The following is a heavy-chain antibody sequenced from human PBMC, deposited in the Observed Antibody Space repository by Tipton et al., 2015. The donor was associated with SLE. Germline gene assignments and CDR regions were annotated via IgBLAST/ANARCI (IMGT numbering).Heavy chain of an antibody. CDR3: ARDLGYYYGSGAYYAADI. D-gene: IGHD3-10*01. V-gene: IGHV1-2*02. Sequence: QLVQSGAEVKNPGASVKVSCKASAYTFTAYYVHWVRQAPGQGLEWMGWLDPNSGDRYSAQKFQGRLTMTRDTSITTAYMELSGLKSDDTAVYFCARDLGYYYGSGAYYAADIWGQGTMVTVSS. J-gene: IGHJ3*02. CDR2: LDPNSGDR. CDR1: AYTFTAYY.